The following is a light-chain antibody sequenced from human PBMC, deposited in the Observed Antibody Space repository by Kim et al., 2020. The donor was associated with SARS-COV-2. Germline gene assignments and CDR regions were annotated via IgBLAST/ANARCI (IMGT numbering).Light chain of an antibody. J-gene: IGKJ1*01. CDR1: QSVSSNY. V-gene: IGKV3-20*01. CDR2: GAS. CDR3: QQYGNSPQT. Sequence: EIVLTQSPGTLSLSPGERATLSCRASQSVSSNYLAWFQQNPGQAPRLLIYGASSRATGIPDRFTGSGSGTDFTLTISRLEPEDFAVYYCQQYGNSPQTFGQGTKVEIK.